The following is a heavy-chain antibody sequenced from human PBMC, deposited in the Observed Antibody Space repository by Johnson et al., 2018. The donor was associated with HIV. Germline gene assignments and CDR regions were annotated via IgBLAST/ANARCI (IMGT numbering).Heavy chain of an antibody. V-gene: IGHV3-7*03. D-gene: IGHD6-19*01. CDR2: IKQDGSEK. CDR1: GFTFSSYW. Sequence: MLLVESGGGLVQPGGSLRLSCAASGFTFSSYWMSWVRQAPGKGLEWVANIKQDGSEKSYVDSVKGRFTISRDNAKNSRYLQMNSLRAEDTAFDYCARDRSIGCRLCGFDIWGQGTMVTVSS. CDR3: ARDRSIGCRLCGFDI. J-gene: IGHJ3*02.